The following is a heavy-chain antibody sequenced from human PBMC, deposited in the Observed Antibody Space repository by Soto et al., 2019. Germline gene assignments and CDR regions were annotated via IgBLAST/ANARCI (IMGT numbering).Heavy chain of an antibody. CDR1: GYTFSGYY. J-gene: IGHJ6*02. Sequence: QVQLVQSGAEVKKPGASVKVSCKASGYTFSGYYMHWVRQAPGQGLEWMGWINPNSGGTTYAQKFQGSGTMTHDTSISTAYMERKRMRYDDTAVYYGAREGGGGIVVVPAENGMDVWGQGTTVTVSS. V-gene: IGHV1-2*04. CDR3: AREGGGGIVVVPAENGMDV. D-gene: IGHD2-2*01. CDR2: INPNSGGT.